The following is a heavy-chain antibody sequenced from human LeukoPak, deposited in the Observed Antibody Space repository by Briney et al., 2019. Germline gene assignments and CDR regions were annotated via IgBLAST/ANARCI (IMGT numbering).Heavy chain of an antibody. CDR1: GFTFSNYA. CDR2: ISGSGDTT. Sequence: GGSLRLSCAASGFTFSNYAMSWVRQAPGKGLEWVSSISGSGDTTYYADSVKGRFTISRDNSKNTVYLQMKSLTPEDTAVYYCAKEYYDSSGYYYERGWNLNYWGQGTLVTVSS. J-gene: IGHJ4*02. D-gene: IGHD3-22*01. V-gene: IGHV3-23*01. CDR3: AKEYYDSSGYYYERGWNLNY.